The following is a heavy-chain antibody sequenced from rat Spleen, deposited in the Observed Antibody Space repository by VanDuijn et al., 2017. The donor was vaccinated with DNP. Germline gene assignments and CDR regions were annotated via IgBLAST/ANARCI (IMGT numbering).Heavy chain of an antibody. J-gene: IGHJ2*01. CDR3: ARWTRYFDY. V-gene: IGHV3-1*01. CDR2: ISYSGGT. D-gene: IGHD1-7*01. Sequence: EVQLQESGSGLVKPSQSLSLTCSVTGYSITSNYWVWIRKFPGNKLEYIGHISYSGGTNYNPSLKSRISITRDTSKNHFFLHLNSVTTEDTATYYCARWTRYFDYWGQGVMVTVSS. CDR1: GYSITSNY.